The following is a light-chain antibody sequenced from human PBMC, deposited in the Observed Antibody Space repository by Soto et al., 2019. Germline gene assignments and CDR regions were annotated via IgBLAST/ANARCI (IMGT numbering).Light chain of an antibody. CDR2: YDD. J-gene: IGLJ2*01. V-gene: IGLV1-36*01. CDR3: AAWDDSLNGVV. Sequence: QSVLTQPPSVSEAPRQRVTISCSGSSSNIGNNAVHWYQQLPGKAPKLLIYYDDLVPSGVSDRFSGSKSGTSASLAISGLQSEDEADYYCAAWDDSLNGVVFGGGTKVNVL. CDR1: SSNIGNNA.